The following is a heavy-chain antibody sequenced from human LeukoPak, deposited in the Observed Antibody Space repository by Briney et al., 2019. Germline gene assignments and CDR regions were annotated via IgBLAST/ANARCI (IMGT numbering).Heavy chain of an antibody. V-gene: IGHV4-39*01. CDR2: ISFDGRT. Sequence: PSETLSLTCTVSGGSISSNNYFWGWIRQPPGKGLEWIATISFDGRTYYNPSLTSRVTISVDTSKNQFSLKLSSVTAEDTAVYFCASDLIAAGGSTLGSWGQGTLVTVSS. J-gene: IGHJ5*02. D-gene: IGHD6-13*01. CDR1: GGSISSNNYF. CDR3: ASDLIAAGGSTLGS.